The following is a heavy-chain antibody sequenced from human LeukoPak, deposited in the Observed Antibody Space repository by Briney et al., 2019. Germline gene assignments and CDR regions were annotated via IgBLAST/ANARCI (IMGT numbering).Heavy chain of an antibody. CDR2: IIPIFGTA. CDR3: ARDREGYYDSSGYYTNFDY. Sequence: SVTVSYKASVGTFNSYAISWVRQAPGQGLEWMGGIIPIFGTANYAQKFQGRVTITADESTSTAYMELSSLRSEDTAVYYCARDREGYYDSSGYYTNFDYWGQGTLVTVSS. CDR1: VGTFNSYA. V-gene: IGHV1-69*13. D-gene: IGHD3-22*01. J-gene: IGHJ4*02.